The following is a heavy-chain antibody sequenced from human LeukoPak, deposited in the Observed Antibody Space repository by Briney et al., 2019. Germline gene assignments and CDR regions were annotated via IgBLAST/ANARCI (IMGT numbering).Heavy chain of an antibody. CDR3: AKDGTHGSGMSYGMDV. Sequence: GGSLRLSCAASGFTFSSYAMSWVRQAPGKGLEWVSTISGSGGGGSIYYADSVKGRFTISRDNSKNTLYLQMNSLRTEDTAVYYCAKDGTHGSGMSYGMDVWGQGTTVTVSS. CDR2: ISGSGGGGSI. J-gene: IGHJ6*02. CDR1: GFTFSSYA. V-gene: IGHV3-23*01. D-gene: IGHD3-10*01.